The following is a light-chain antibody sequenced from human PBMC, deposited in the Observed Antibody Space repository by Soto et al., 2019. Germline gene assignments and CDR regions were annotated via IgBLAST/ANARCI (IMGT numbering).Light chain of an antibody. Sequence: QSVLTQPASVSGSPGQSITISCTGTRSDVGGYNFVSWYQQHPGKVPKLMIYDVTIRPSGVSDRFSGSKSGNTASLTISGLQAEDEADYYCSSYTSSTTVVFGGGTKLTVL. CDR2: DVT. J-gene: IGLJ2*01. CDR1: RSDVGGYNF. V-gene: IGLV2-14*01. CDR3: SSYTSSTTVV.